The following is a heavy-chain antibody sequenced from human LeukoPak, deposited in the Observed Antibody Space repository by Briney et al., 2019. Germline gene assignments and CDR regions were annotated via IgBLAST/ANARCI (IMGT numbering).Heavy chain of an antibody. V-gene: IGHV1-46*01. CDR3: ARDEFVSPDYYYYGMDV. Sequence: ASVKVSCKAFGYITTYSMYWVRQAPGQGLEWMGIINPSGGSTSYAQKFQGRVTMTRDTSTSTVYMELSSLRSEDTAVYYCARDEFVSPDYYYYGMDVWGQGTTVTVSS. J-gene: IGHJ6*02. CDR2: INPSGGST. CDR1: GYITTYS. D-gene: IGHD5/OR15-5a*01.